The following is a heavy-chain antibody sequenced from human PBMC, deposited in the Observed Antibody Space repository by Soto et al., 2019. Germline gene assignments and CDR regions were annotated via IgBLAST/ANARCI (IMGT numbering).Heavy chain of an antibody. CDR1: GYTFTIDG. Sequence: ASVKVSCKASGYTFTIDGISWVRQAPGQGLEWMGWISAYNGNTNYAQKLQGRVTMTTDTSTSTAYMELRRLRSDDTAVYYCARDRGTTVTTYSWFGEERFDPWGQGTLVTVSS. V-gene: IGHV1-18*01. CDR2: ISAYNGNT. J-gene: IGHJ5*02. D-gene: IGHD4-4*01. CDR3: ARDRGTTVTTYSWFGEERFDP.